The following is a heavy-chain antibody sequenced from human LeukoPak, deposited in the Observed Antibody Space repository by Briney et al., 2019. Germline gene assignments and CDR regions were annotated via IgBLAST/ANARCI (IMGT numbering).Heavy chain of an antibody. V-gene: IGHV1-8*01. CDR1: GYTFTSYG. D-gene: IGHD3-22*01. CDR2: MNPNSGDT. Sequence: ASVKVSCKASGYTFTSYGINWVRQATGQGLEWMGWMNPNSGDTGYAQKFQGRVTMTRNTSISTAYMELSSLRSEDTAVYYCARVPSDYYYDSSGYYYEPWGQGTLVTVSS. J-gene: IGHJ5*02. CDR3: ARVPSDYYYDSSGYYYEP.